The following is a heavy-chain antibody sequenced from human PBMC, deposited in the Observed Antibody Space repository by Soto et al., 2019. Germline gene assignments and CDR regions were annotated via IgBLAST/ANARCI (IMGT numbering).Heavy chain of an antibody. CDR1: GYTFNTYG. CDR2: ISAYDGHT. CDR3: ARGRTWGARDFDY. J-gene: IGHJ4*02. D-gene: IGHD3-16*01. Sequence: QVPLVQSGGEVKRPGASVRVSCKASGYTFNTYGISWVRQAPGQGLEWMGWISAYDGHTDYAQKFQGRVTMTTDTSTNTISMDLRGLRSDDTAVYYCARGRTWGARDFDYWGQGTLVTVSS. V-gene: IGHV1-18*01.